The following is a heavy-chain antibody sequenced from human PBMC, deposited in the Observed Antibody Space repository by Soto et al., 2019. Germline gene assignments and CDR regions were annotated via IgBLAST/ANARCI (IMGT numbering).Heavy chain of an antibody. CDR1: GFTFNNYG. CDR2: VSKSGYA. Sequence: LRLSCTVAGFTFNNYGINWVRQAPGKGLEWVSSVSKSGYAYYSDSVKGRFTISRDNAKNSVSLQMNTLRVEDTAVYYCAREDSIIIPAVSDFWGQGTLVTVSS. CDR3: AREDSIIIPAVSDF. D-gene: IGHD3-22*01. J-gene: IGHJ4*02. V-gene: IGHV3-21*01.